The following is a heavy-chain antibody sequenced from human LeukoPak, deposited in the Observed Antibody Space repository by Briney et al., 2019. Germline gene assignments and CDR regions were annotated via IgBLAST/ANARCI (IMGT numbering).Heavy chain of an antibody. D-gene: IGHD5-24*01. V-gene: IGHV4-38-2*02. CDR3: AKTPGDGYNLDY. Sequence: PSETLSLTCTVSGYSISSGYYWGWTRQPPGKGLEWIGSIYHSGSTYYNPSLKSRVTISVDTSKNQFSLKLSPVTAADTAVYYCAKTPGDGYNLDYWGQGTLVTVSS. CDR2: IYHSGST. J-gene: IGHJ4*02. CDR1: GYSISSGYY.